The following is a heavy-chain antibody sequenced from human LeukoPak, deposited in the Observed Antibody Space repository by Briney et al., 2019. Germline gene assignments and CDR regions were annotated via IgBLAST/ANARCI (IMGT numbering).Heavy chain of an antibody. Sequence: PSETLSLTCTVSGGSISLYYWSWIRQPAGKGLEWIGRIFSSGSTNYNPSLKSRVTMSVDTSQNHFSLRLSSVTAADTAVYYCARMGQLLNLDYRGQGTLVTVSS. CDR3: ARMGQLLNLDY. CDR1: GGSISLYY. J-gene: IGHJ4*02. V-gene: IGHV4-4*07. D-gene: IGHD4-11*01. CDR2: IFSSGST.